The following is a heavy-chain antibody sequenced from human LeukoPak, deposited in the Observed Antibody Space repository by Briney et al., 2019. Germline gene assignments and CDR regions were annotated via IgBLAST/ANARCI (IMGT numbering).Heavy chain of an antibody. CDR1: GDPITSDKYY. J-gene: IGHJ4*02. V-gene: IGHV4-39*01. D-gene: IGHD2-8*01. CDR3: WRPYCTNSICSSSVVDS. CDR2: RQHSGST. Sequence: SSETLSLPCTVSGDPITSDKYYWARIRQPPGKGLEWIGNRQHSGSTYSSPFLKSPVTISEDTSKNQFSLRLNSVTAADTAIYYCWRPYCTNSICSSSVVDSWGQGTLVTVSS.